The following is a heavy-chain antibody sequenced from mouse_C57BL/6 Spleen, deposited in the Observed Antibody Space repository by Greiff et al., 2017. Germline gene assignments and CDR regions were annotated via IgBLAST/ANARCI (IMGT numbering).Heavy chain of an antibody. J-gene: IGHJ4*01. V-gene: IGHV1-80*01. D-gene: IGHD2-3*01. CDR3: AIGGDFYDTFYAKGY. CDR1: GYAFSSYW. CDR2: IYPGDGDT. Sequence: QVQLQQSGAELVKPGASVKISCKASGYAFSSYWMNWVQQRPGKGLEWIGQIYPGDGDTNYNGKFKGKATLTADKSSSTAYMQLSSLTSADSAVYFCAIGGDFYDTFYAKGYWGQGTSVTVSS.